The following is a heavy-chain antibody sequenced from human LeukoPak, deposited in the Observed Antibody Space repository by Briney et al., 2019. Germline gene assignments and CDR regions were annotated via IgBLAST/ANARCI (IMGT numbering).Heavy chain of an antibody. CDR2: ISGSSGTI. V-gene: IGHV3-48*01. Sequence: GGSLRPSCAASGFTFSSYSMNWVRQAPGKGLEWVSYISGSSGTIYYADAVKGRFTIYRDNAKNSLYLQMDSLRAEDTAVYYCARRSEFGVLYYMDVWGKGTTVTVSS. J-gene: IGHJ6*03. CDR3: ARRSEFGVLYYMDV. CDR1: GFTFSSYS. D-gene: IGHD3-16*01.